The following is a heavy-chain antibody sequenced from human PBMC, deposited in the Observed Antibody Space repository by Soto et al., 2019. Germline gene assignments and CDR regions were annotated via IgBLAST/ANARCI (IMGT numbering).Heavy chain of an antibody. Sequence: ASVKVSCKVSGYTFTSCYMHWVRQAPGQGLEWMGIINPSGGSTSYAQKFQGRVTMTRDTSTSTVYMELNSLRSEDTAVYYCARDPSTAYSSSWYDSWGQGTLVTVSS. D-gene: IGHD6-13*01. CDR1: GYTFTSCY. CDR2: INPSGGST. J-gene: IGHJ5*01. V-gene: IGHV1-46*03. CDR3: ARDPSTAYSSSWYDS.